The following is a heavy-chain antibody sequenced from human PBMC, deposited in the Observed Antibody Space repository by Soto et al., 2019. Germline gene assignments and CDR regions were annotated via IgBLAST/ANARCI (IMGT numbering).Heavy chain of an antibody. D-gene: IGHD2-8*01. CDR1: GFTFSNAW. CDR3: TIMVYAISYYYYYGMDV. V-gene: IGHV3-15*01. Sequence: PGGSLRLSCAASGFTFSNAWMSWVRQAPGKGLEWVGRIKSKTDGGTTDYAAPVKGRFTISRDDSKNTLYLQMNSLKTEDTAVYYCTIMVYAISYYYYYGMDVWGQGTRVTVSS. J-gene: IGHJ6*02. CDR2: IKSKTDGGTT.